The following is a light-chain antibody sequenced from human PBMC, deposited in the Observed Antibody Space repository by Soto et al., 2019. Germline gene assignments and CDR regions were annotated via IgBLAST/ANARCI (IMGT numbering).Light chain of an antibody. CDR1: LNVATN. V-gene: IGKV3-15*01. J-gene: IGKJ1*01. CDR3: HQYNTGLRT. CDR2: GAS. Sequence: TVMTQSPATLSMSPGDRAALSCRASLNVATNMAWYQQKPGQAPRLLIYGASIRATGVPARLTGSGSGTEFTLTISKLQAEDGAVYYCHQYNTGLRTFGRGTRVEV.